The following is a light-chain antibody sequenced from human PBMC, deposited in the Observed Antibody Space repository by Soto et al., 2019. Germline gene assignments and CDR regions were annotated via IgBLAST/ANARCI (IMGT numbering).Light chain of an antibody. V-gene: IGLV3-21*02. Sequence: SYELTQPPSVSVAPGQTARITCGGNDIGSKSVYWYQQKPGQAPVLVVYDDSDRPSGIPERFSGSNSGNTATLTSSRVEAGDEADYYGQVGDSSSDHVVFGGGTKLTVL. CDR1: DIGSKS. CDR3: QVGDSSSDHVV. J-gene: IGLJ2*01. CDR2: DDS.